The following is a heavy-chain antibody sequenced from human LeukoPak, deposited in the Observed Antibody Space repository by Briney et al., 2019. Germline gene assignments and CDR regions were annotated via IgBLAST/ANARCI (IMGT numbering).Heavy chain of an antibody. CDR1: GDSLSSSSYY. J-gene: IGHJ4*02. CDR3: ARGLYSSDSYHFDF. Sequence: PSETLSLTCTVSGDSLSSSSYYWGWIRQPPGKGLEWIGTIYSGGSTYYNPSLRSRGTMSVDTSKSRFSLNLTSVTAADTAVYYCARGLYSSDSYHFDFWGQGTLVTVSS. CDR2: IYSGGST. D-gene: IGHD6-19*01. V-gene: IGHV4-39*01.